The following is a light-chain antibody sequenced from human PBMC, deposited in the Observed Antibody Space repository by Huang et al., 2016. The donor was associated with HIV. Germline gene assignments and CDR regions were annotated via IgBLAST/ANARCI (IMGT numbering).Light chain of an antibody. V-gene: IGKV3-15*01. CDR2: GAA. CDR3: QQYNKWPRA. CDR1: QSVGSN. Sequence: EIVMTQSPATLSVSPGEAATLPCRASQSVGSNLAWYQQKPGHSPRLLIYGAATRATDIPARCSGSGSGTEFTLTISSLQSEDFAVYYCQQYNKWPRAFGQGTNVAVK. J-gene: IGKJ1*01.